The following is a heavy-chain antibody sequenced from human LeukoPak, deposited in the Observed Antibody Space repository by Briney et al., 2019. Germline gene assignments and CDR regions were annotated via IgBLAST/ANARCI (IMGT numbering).Heavy chain of an antibody. CDR3: AKDGCSSTSCYVNY. CDR2: ISYDGSNK. D-gene: IGHD2-2*01. Sequence: GGSLRLSCAASGFTFSSYWMHWVRQAPGKGLEWVAVISYDGSNKYYADSVKGRFTISRDNSKNTLYLQMNSLRAEDTAVYYCAKDGCSSTSCYVNYWGQATLVTVSS. CDR1: GFTFSSYW. J-gene: IGHJ4*02. V-gene: IGHV3-30*18.